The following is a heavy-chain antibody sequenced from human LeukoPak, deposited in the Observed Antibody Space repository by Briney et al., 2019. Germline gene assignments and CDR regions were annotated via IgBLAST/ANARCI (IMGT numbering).Heavy chain of an antibody. J-gene: IGHJ3*02. D-gene: IGHD3-10*01. CDR2: IYISGST. CDR3: ARHGGVRGVLNDAFDI. CDR1: GGSISSYY. Sequence: SETLSLTCTVSGGSISSYYWSWIRQPPGKGLEWIGYIYISGSTNYNPSLKSRVTISVDTSKNQFSLKLSSVTAADTAVYYCARHGGVRGVLNDAFDIWGQGTMVTVSS. V-gene: IGHV4-4*09.